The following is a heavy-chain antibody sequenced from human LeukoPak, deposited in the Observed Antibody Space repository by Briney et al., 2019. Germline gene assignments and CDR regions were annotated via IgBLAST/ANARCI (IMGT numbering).Heavy chain of an antibody. J-gene: IGHJ4*02. D-gene: IGHD5-12*01. CDR3: ARHSWGGYGGADY. V-gene: IGHV4-59*08. CDR2: IHYSGST. Sequence: IGYIHYSGSTNYRPSLKSRVTISVDTSKNQFFLKVNSVTATDTAVYYCARHSWGGYGGADYWGQGTLVTVSS.